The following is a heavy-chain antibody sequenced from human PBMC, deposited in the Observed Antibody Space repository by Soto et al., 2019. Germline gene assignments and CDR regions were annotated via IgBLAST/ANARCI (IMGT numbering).Heavy chain of an antibody. Sequence: GGSLRLSCAASGFTFSSYSMNWVRQAPGKGLEWVSSISSSSSYIYYADSVKGRFTISRDNAKNSLYLQMNSLRAEDTAVYYCAGYRGIAAAGTSRYYWGQGTLVTVSS. V-gene: IGHV3-21*01. J-gene: IGHJ4*02. CDR2: ISSSSSYI. D-gene: IGHD6-13*01. CDR1: GFTFSSYS. CDR3: AGYRGIAAAGTSRYY.